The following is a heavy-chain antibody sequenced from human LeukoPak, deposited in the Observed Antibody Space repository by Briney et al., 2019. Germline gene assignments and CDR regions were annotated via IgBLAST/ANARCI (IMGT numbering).Heavy chain of an antibody. CDR1: GFIFSSFS. CDR2: ISYDGSNK. D-gene: IGHD4-11*01. CDR3: ATTVTGPFDH. V-gene: IGHV3-30*04. Sequence: GGSLRLSCTASGFIFSSFSVPWVGQAPGQGLECLAVISYDGSNKFYVDSVKGRFTISRDNSKNTLYLQMNSLRPEDTAVYCCATTVTGPFDHWGQGSLMIVSS. J-gene: IGHJ4*02.